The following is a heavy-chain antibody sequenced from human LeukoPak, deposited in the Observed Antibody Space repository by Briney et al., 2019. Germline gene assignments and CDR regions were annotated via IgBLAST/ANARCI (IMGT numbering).Heavy chain of an antibody. CDR3: ARDFASSSLFDP. V-gene: IGHV1-18*01. D-gene: IGHD6-13*01. Sequence: ASVKVSYKASGYTYSSYGIIWVRQAPGQGLEWMGWISGYNGNTKYAQRFQGRVTMTRDTYTNTAYMELRSLRSDDTAVYYCARDFASSSLFDPWGQGTLVTVSS. J-gene: IGHJ5*02. CDR2: ISGYNGNT. CDR1: GYTYSSYG.